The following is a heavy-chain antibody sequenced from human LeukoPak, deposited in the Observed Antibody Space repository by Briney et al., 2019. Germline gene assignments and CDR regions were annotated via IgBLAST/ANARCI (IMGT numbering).Heavy chain of an antibody. D-gene: IGHD5-24*01. J-gene: IGHJ5*02. CDR2: IHPSGIL. CDR1: GGSCDDYY. CDR3: ARGRDRSKAGDL. V-gene: IGHV4-34*01. Sequence: SETLSLTCDVYGGSCDDYYCSWIRQPPGKGLEWIGEIHPSGILYYNLSLVSRVTISIDTSKSQFSLMLTSVTAADTAFYYCARGRDRSKAGDLWGQGSLVTVSS.